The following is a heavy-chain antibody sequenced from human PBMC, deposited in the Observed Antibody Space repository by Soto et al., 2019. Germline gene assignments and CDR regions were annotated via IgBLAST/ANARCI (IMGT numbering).Heavy chain of an antibody. D-gene: IGHD3-22*01. J-gene: IGHJ4*02. CDR3: ATRNYYDSTGYYYWYYFDF. V-gene: IGHV3-33*01. Sequence: GGSLRLSCAASGFTFSSYGMHWVRQAPGKGLEWVAVIWYDGSNKYYADSVKGRFTISRDNSKNTLHLQMNNLGAEDTALYYCATRNYYDSTGYYYWYYFDFWGQGTLVTVSS. CDR1: GFTFSSYG. CDR2: IWYDGSNK.